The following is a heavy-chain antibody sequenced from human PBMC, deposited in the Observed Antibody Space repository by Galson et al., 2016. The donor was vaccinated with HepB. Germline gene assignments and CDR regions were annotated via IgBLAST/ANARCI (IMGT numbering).Heavy chain of an antibody. Sequence: ETLSLTCTVSNGSITKGTYYWGWIRQSPGNGLEWIGTIYHSGATYYNPPLERRVTISVDTSKNQFSLKLPSVTAADTAVYFCARQSHSSGWYHDWGQGTLVTVSS. V-gene: IGHV4-39*01. CDR2: IYHSGAT. D-gene: IGHD6-19*01. J-gene: IGHJ4*02. CDR1: NGSITKGTYY. CDR3: ARQSHSSGWYHD.